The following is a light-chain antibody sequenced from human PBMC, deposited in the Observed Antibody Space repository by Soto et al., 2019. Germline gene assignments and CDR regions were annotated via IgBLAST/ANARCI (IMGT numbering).Light chain of an antibody. CDR2: SNN. V-gene: IGLV1-44*01. CDR3: AAWDDSLNGSYV. J-gene: IGLJ1*01. CDR1: RSHIGSNT. Sequence: QSVLTQPPSASGTPGQRVTISCSGSRSHIGSNTVNWYQQLPGTAPKLLIYSNNQRPSGVPDRFSGSKSGTSASLAISGLQSEDEADYDCAAWDDSLNGSYVFGTGTKLTVL.